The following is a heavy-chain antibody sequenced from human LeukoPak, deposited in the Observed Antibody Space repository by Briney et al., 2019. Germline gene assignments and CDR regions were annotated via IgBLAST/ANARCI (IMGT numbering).Heavy chain of an antibody. V-gene: IGHV4-61*09. J-gene: IGHJ5*02. CDR1: GGSISSGSYY. CDR2: IYTNGNT. Sequence: SETLSLTCTVSGGSISSGSYYWSWIRQPAGKGLEWIGHIYTNGNTNFNPSLKSRVTISVDTSKNQFSLNLNYCARSGTYYNNWFDPWGQGTLVTVSS. CDR3: FDP. D-gene: IGHD3-10*01.